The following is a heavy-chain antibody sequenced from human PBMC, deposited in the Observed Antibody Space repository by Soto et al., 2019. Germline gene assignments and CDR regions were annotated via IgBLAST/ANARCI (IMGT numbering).Heavy chain of an antibody. V-gene: IGHV4-39*01. Sequence: QLQLQESGPGLVKPSETLSLTCTVSGGSISSSSYYWGWIRQPPGKGLEWIGSLYYSGSTYYNPSLKSRVTISVDTSTHQFSLHLSPVTPAHTAVYYCARLRSGPDAFDIWGQGTMVTVSS. CDR2: LYYSGST. J-gene: IGHJ3*02. CDR1: GGSISSSSYY. CDR3: ARLRSGPDAFDI. D-gene: IGHD3-10*01.